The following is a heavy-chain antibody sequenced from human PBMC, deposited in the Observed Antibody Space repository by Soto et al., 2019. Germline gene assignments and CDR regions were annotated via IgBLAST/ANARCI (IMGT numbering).Heavy chain of an antibody. CDR2: ISGSGGST. J-gene: IGHJ4*02. D-gene: IGHD2-2*01. CDR3: AKVRGCISSICYGFDY. V-gene: IGHV3-23*01. CDR1: GFTFSSYA. Sequence: PGGSLRLSCAASGFTFSSYAMSWVRQAPGKGLEWVSGISGSGGSTYYADSVKGRFTISRDNSKNTLYVQMNSLRAEDTAVYYCAKVRGCISSICYGFDYWGQGTLVTVSS.